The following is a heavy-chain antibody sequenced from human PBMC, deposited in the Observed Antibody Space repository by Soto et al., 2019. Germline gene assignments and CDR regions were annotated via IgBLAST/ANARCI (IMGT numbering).Heavy chain of an antibody. CDR2: IYYNGST. D-gene: IGHD2-21*02. CDR3: ARDLRPYGVTAFDY. CDR1: GGSVSSTSYY. J-gene: IGHJ4*02. V-gene: IGHV4-61*01. Sequence: PSETLSLTCTVSGGSVSSTSYYWTWIRQPPGKGLEWIGYIYYNGSTNYNPSLKSRVTISVDTSKNQFSLKVNSVTAADTALYSCARDLRPYGVTAFDYWGQGALVTVSS.